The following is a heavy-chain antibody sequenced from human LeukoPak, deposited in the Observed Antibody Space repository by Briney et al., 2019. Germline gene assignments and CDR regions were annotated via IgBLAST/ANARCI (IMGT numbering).Heavy chain of an antibody. J-gene: IGHJ5*02. CDR2: INSDGSSR. V-gene: IGHV3-74*01. CDR3: ARGLAVAGSSWFDP. Sequence: GGSLRLSCAASGFTFDDYGMSWVRQVPGKGLVWVSRINSDGSSRSYVDSVMGRFTISRDNAKNTLYLQLDSLRAEDTAVYYCARGLAVAGSSWFDPWGQGTLVSVSS. CDR1: GFTFDDYG. D-gene: IGHD6-19*01.